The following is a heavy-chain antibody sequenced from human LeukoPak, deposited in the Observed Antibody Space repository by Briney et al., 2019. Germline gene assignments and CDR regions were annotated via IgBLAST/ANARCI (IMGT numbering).Heavy chain of an antibody. CDR3: AKGGYDYVEVAYFDY. Sequence: GGSLRLSCAASGFTFSSYAMSWVRQAPGKGLEWVSAISGSGGSTYYADSVKGRFTISRDNSKNTLYLHMSSLRADDTAVYYCAKGGYDYVEVAYFDYWGQGTLVTVSS. CDR2: ISGSGGST. CDR1: GFTFSSYA. J-gene: IGHJ4*02. D-gene: IGHD5-12*01. V-gene: IGHV3-23*01.